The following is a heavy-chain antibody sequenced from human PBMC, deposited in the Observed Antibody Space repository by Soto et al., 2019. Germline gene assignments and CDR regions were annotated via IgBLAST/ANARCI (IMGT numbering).Heavy chain of an antibody. J-gene: IGHJ1*01. CDR1: VYNFTTYG. CDR2: ISAYNGGA. CDR3: ARWDCSHNNCNGDYLQY. D-gene: IGHD2-15*01. Sequence: QVQLVQSGAEVKKPGASVKVSCKASVYNFTTYGISWVRQAPGQGLEWMGWISAYNGGANYVQKFKGRVTMSTDTSTSTAYMELRSLRSDDTAMYYCARWDCSHNNCNGDYLQYWGQGSLVSVSS. V-gene: IGHV1-18*01.